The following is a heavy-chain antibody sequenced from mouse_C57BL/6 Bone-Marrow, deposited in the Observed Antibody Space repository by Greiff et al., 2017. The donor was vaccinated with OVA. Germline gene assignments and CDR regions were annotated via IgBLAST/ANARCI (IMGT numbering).Heavy chain of an antibody. CDR2: IHPNSGST. J-gene: IGHJ3*01. Sequence: QVQLQQPGAELVKPGASVKLSCKASGYTFTSYWMHWVKQRPGQGLEWIGMIHPNSGSTNYNEKFKSKATLTVDKSSSTAYMQLSSLTSEDSAVYYCAIYYSNSWFAYWGQGTLVTVSA. CDR3: AIYYSNSWFAY. CDR1: GYTFTSYW. D-gene: IGHD2-5*01. V-gene: IGHV1-64*01.